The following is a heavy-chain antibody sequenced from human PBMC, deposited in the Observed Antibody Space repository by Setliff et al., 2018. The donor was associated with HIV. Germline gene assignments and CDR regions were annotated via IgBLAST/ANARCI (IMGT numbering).Heavy chain of an antibody. V-gene: IGHV1-8*02. Sequence: GASVKVSCKASGYTFTSYDINWVRQATGQGLEWMGWMNPNSGNTGYAQKFQGRVTLTRNTSIGTAYMEVSSLGSDDTAVYYCVRLTADRTNYYYYMDVWGKGTTVTVSS. CDR1: GYTFTSYD. D-gene: IGHD2-8*01. CDR2: MNPNSGNT. CDR3: VRLTADRTNYYYYMDV. J-gene: IGHJ6*03.